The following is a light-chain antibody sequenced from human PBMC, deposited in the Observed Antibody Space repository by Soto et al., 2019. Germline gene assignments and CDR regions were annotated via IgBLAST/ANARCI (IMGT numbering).Light chain of an antibody. CDR3: SSYTSSSTLYV. Sequence: QAVVTQPASVSASPGQSITISCTGTSSDVGGYNYVSWYQQHPGKAPKLMIYDVSNRPSGVSNRFSGSKSGNTASLTISGLQAEDEADYYCSSYTSSSTLYVFGTGTKVTVL. CDR2: DVS. J-gene: IGLJ1*01. CDR1: SSDVGGYNY. V-gene: IGLV2-14*01.